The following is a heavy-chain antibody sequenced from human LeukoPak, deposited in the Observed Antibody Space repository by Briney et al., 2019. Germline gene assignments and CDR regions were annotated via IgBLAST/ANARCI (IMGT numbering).Heavy chain of an antibody. CDR3: AKGLSEGRGVGDLDAFDI. V-gene: IGHV3-23*01. CDR2: ISGSGGST. D-gene: IGHD2-21*01. J-gene: IGHJ3*02. CDR1: GFTFSSYA. Sequence: GGSLRLSCAASGFTFSSYAMSWVRQAPGKGLEWVSAISGSGGSTYYADSVKGRFTISRDNFKNTLYLQMNSLRAEDTAVYYCAKGLSEGRGVGDLDAFDIWGQGTMVTVSS.